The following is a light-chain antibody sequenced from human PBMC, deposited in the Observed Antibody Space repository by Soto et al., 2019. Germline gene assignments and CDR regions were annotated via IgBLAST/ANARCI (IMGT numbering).Light chain of an antibody. V-gene: IGKV3-20*01. J-gene: IGKJ4*01. CDR1: QSVSSTY. CDR2: GAS. Sequence: EIVLTQSPGTLSLSPGERATLSCRASQSVSSTYFAWYQEKPGQGPRLLIYGASTRATGIPDRFSGSGSGTDFTLTISRLDPEDFAVYYCRQYGRSLEFAVGGGTKVDIK. CDR3: RQYGRSLEFA.